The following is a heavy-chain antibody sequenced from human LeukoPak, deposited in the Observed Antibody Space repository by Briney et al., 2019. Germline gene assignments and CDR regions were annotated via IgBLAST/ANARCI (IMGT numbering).Heavy chain of an antibody. CDR1: GFTFSSYE. CDR2: ISSSGSTI. CDR3: ARAPGYYYYGMDV. Sequence: GGSLRLSCAASGFTFSSYEMNWVRQAPGKGLEWVSYISSSGSTIYYADSVKGRFPISRDNAKNSLYLQMNSLRAEDTAVYYCARAPGYYYYGMDVWGKGTTVTVSS. J-gene: IGHJ6*04. V-gene: IGHV3-48*03.